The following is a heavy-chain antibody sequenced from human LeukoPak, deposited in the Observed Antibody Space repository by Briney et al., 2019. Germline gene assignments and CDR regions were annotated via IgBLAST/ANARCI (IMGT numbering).Heavy chain of an antibody. CDR2: IDSSGGYM. J-gene: IGHJ4*02. CDR3: LRGDRRDY. V-gene: IGHV3-21*06. Sequence: GGSLRLSCEASGFTFNTYSMNWARQAPGKGLEWVSYIDSSGGYMFYADSVKGRFIISRDNAKDSLYLQMNSLRVEDTAVYYCLRGDRRDYWGQGTLVTVSS. CDR1: GFTFNTYS.